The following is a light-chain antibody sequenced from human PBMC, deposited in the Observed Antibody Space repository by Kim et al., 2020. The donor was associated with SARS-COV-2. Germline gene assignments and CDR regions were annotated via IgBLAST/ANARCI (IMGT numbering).Light chain of an antibody. J-gene: IGLJ1*01. Sequence: GHTVRIPCQGDGLRRNYPCRYQQMPAQAPVLFMFDKDSRPSGIPDRFSGFSSGNTASLTITGAQAADEADYYCQSRDRDSTGNLYVFGPGTKVTVL. V-gene: IGLV3-19*01. CDR2: DKD. CDR1: GLRRNY. CDR3: QSRDRDSTGNLYV.